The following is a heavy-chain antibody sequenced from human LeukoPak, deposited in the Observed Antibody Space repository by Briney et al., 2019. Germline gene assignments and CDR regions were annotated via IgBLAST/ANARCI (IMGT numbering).Heavy chain of an antibody. Sequence: GGSLRLSCAASGFTFNTYAMTWVRQAPGKGLEWVSSISGNSAFIYYADSVRGRFTISRDNAKNSLYLQMSSLRAEDTAVYYCTRGSSAYDYWGQGTLVTVSS. V-gene: IGHV3-21*01. CDR2: ISGNSAFI. J-gene: IGHJ4*02. CDR1: GFTFNTYA. D-gene: IGHD5-12*01. CDR3: TRGSSAYDY.